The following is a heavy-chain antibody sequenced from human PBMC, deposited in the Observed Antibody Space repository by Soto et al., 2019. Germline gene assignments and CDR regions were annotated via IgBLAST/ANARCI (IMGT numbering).Heavy chain of an antibody. CDR3: QYSSSCPAIFQTQPYYFDY. D-gene: IGHD6-13*01. J-gene: IGHJ4*02. CDR1: GFTFSSYA. Sequence: PGGSLRLSCAASGFTFSSYAMSWVRQAPGKGLEWVSAISGSGGSTYYADSGKGRFTISRDNSKNTLYLQMNSLRAEDTAVYYCQYSSSCPAIFQTQPYYFDYWGQGTLVTVSS. V-gene: IGHV3-23*01. CDR2: ISGSGGST.